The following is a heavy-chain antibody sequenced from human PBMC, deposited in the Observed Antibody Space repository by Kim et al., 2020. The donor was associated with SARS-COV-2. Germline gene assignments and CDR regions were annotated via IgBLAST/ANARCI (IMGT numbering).Heavy chain of an antibody. Sequence: GGSLRLSCAASGFTVSSNYMSWVRQAPGKGLEWVSVIYSGGSTYYADSVKGRFTISRHNSKNTLYLQMNSLRAEDTAVYYCARDRHCSGGSCYPRGMDVWGQGTTVTVSS. CDR3: ARDRHCSGGSCYPRGMDV. CDR2: IYSGGST. CDR1: GFTVSSNY. V-gene: IGHV3-53*04. J-gene: IGHJ6*02. D-gene: IGHD2-15*01.